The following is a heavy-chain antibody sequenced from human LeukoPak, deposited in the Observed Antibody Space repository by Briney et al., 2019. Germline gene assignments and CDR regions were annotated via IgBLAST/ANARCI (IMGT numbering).Heavy chain of an antibody. CDR3: ARGEPCSGGSCYSGNYNWFDP. J-gene: IGHJ5*02. CDR2: IYHSGST. D-gene: IGHD2-15*01. Sequence: PSQTLSLTCAVSGGSISSGGYSWSWLRQPPGKGLEGIVYIYHSGSTYYNPSLKSRVTISVDRSKNQFSLKLSSVTAADTAVYYCARGEPCSGGSCYSGNYNWFDPWGQGTLVTVSS. CDR1: GGSISSGGYS. V-gene: IGHV4-30-2*01.